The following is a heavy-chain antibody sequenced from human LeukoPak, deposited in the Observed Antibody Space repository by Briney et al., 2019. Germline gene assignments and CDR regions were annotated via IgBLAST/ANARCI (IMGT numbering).Heavy chain of an antibody. CDR3: AREKMLP. J-gene: IGHJ4*02. V-gene: IGHV3-7*01. CDR1: GFTFSTYW. CDR2: IKHDGSEK. Sequence: GGSLRLSCAASGFTFSTYWMNWVRQAPGKGLEWVANIKHDGSEKCYVDSVMGRFTISRDNAKNSLYLQMNSLRAEDTAVYYCAREKMLPWGQGTLVTVSS. D-gene: IGHD3-10*02.